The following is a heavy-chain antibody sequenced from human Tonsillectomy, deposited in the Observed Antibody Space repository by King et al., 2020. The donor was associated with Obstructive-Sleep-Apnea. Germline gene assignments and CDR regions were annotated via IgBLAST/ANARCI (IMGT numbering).Heavy chain of an antibody. CDR2: MYYSGNT. V-gene: IGHV4-59*08. CDR1: GCSISNYY. D-gene: IGHD5-12*01. J-gene: IGHJ4*02. CDR3: ARHRGVEDYGGYGDYFDY. Sequence: QLQESGPGLVKPSETLSLTCTVSGCSISNYYWSWIRQPPGKGLKWIGYMYYSGNTNFNPSLKSRVTISADTSKIQFSLRLSSVTAADTAVYYCARHRGVEDYGGYGDYFDYWGQGTLVTVSS.